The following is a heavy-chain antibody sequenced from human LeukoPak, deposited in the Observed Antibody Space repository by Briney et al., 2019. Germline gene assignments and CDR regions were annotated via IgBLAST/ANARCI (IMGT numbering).Heavy chain of an antibody. CDR3: ARGRVGRRPAGYQIDY. V-gene: IGHV1-2*02. CDR2: INPNSGGT. D-gene: IGHD1-26*01. J-gene: IGHJ4*02. CDR1: GYTFTGYY. Sequence: ASVKVSCKASGYTFTGYYMHWVRQAPGQGLEWMGWINPNSGGTNYAQKFQGRVTMTRDTSISTAYMELSRLRSDDTAVYYCARGRVGRRPAGYQIDYWGQGTLVTVSS.